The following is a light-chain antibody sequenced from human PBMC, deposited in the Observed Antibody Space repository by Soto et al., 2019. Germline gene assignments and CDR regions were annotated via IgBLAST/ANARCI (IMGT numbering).Light chain of an antibody. V-gene: IGKV3-11*01. CDR3: QQRRNWPRT. J-gene: IGKJ1*01. Sequence: DIVLTQSPATLSLSPGERATLSCRASQTVNSYLAWYQQKPGQAPRLLVYDISYRAAGVPARFSGSGSGTDFTLTISSLEPEDFAVYSCQQRRNWPRTFGQGTKVEIK. CDR1: QTVNSY. CDR2: DIS.